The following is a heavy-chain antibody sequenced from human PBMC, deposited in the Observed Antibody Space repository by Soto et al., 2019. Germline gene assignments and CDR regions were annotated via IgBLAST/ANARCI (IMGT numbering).Heavy chain of an antibody. J-gene: IGHJ5*02. CDR1: GYTFTSYA. Sequence: ASVKVSCKASGYTFTSYAMHWVRQAPGQRLEWMGWINAGNGNTKYSQKFQGRVTITRDTSASTAYMELSSLRSEDTAVYYCASDTLYDGGAYYYVGYNWLDPCGQGTLVTVSS. CDR3: ASDTLYDGGAYYYVGYNWLDP. V-gene: IGHV1-3*01. CDR2: INAGNGNT. D-gene: IGHD3-22*01.